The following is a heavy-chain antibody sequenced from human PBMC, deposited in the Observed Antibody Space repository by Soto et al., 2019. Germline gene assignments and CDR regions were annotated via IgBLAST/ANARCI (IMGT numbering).Heavy chain of an antibody. V-gene: IGHV3-64*01. CDR3: ARGPHIVVRYEGFDI. Sequence: PGGSLRLSCAASGFTFSSYAMHWVRQAPGKGLEYVSGISPVGAGTFYANSVKGRFTISRDDSKNTLYLQMNSLRAEDTAVYYCARGPHIVVRYEGFDIWGQGTMVTVSS. CDR2: ISPVGAGT. D-gene: IGHD3-22*01. J-gene: IGHJ3*02. CDR1: GFTFSSYA.